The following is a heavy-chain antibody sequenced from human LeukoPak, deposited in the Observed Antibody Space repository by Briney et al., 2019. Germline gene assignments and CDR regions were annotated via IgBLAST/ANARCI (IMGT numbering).Heavy chain of an antibody. Sequence: GGSLRLSCEGSGFNFSSYSMNWVRQAPGKGLEWISYISDSSDTMYYADSVKGRFTISRDNAKNSLYLQMNSLRAEDTAVYYCARDLIVGTTIRYYFDYWGQGTLVTVSS. CDR3: ARDLIVGTTIRYYFDY. CDR1: GFNFSSYS. CDR2: ISDSSDTM. J-gene: IGHJ4*02. D-gene: IGHD1-26*01. V-gene: IGHV3-48*01.